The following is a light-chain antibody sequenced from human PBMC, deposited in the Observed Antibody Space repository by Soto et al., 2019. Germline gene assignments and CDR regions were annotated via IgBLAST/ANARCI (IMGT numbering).Light chain of an antibody. Sequence: QSALTQPPSASGPPGQSVTIPCTGTYSDIGAYNFVSWYQQHPGKAPKLMIYEDIKRPSGVPDRFSGSKSGNTASLTVSGLQPEDEADYYCSSYAGSNNLVFGGGTKGTVL. CDR1: YSDIGAYNF. V-gene: IGLV2-8*01. J-gene: IGLJ2*01. CDR2: EDI. CDR3: SSYAGSNNLV.